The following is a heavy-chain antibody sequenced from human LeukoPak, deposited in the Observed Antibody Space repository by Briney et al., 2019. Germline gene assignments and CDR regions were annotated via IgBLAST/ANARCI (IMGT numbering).Heavy chain of an antibody. Sequence: SETLSLTCTVSGGSISSGSYYWSSIRQPAGKGLEWIGRIYTSGSTNYNPSLKSRVTISVDTSKNQFSLKLSSVTAADTAVYYCARHRGDPTTHFDYWGQGTLVTVSS. CDR3: ARHRGDPTTHFDY. V-gene: IGHV4-61*02. CDR2: IYTSGST. J-gene: IGHJ4*02. D-gene: IGHD5-12*01. CDR1: GGSISSGSYY.